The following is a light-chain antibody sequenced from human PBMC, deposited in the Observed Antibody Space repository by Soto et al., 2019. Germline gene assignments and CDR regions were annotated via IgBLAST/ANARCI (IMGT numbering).Light chain of an antibody. CDR1: QDISDV. Sequence: EIQITHAPSSLSESVLDGVSLTLQASQDISDVLNWYQQQPGKAPKVLIYDASKLQTGVPSRFSGRGSGKDFTFTISSLQPDDSGTYYCQKFYDLPINCGKGQRREI. J-gene: IGKJ5*01. CDR3: QKFYDLPIN. V-gene: IGKV1-33*01. CDR2: DAS.